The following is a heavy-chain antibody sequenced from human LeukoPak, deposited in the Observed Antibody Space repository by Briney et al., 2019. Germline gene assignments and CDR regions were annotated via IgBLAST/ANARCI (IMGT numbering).Heavy chain of an antibody. V-gene: IGHV1-69*13. CDR1: GGTFSSYA. CDR2: IIPIFGTA. J-gene: IGHJ4*02. Sequence: ASVKVSRKASGGTFSSYAISWVRQAPGQGLEWMGGIIPIFGTANYAQKFQGRVTITADESTSTAYMELSSLRSEDTAVYYCARGTAMVNFDYWGQGTLVTVSS. D-gene: IGHD5-18*01. CDR3: ARGTAMVNFDY.